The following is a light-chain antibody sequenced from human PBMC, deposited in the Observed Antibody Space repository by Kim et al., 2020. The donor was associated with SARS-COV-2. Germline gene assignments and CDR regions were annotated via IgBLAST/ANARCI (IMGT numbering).Light chain of an antibody. CDR2: GAS. Sequence: SLSPVERATLSCRASQSVRNNYLAWYQQKLGQAPRLVIFGASSRATGIPDRFTGSGSGTDFTLTINRLEPADFAVYYCQRYGDSPTFGQGTKLEIK. CDR1: QSVRNNY. V-gene: IGKV3-20*01. CDR3: QRYGDSPT. J-gene: IGKJ2*01.